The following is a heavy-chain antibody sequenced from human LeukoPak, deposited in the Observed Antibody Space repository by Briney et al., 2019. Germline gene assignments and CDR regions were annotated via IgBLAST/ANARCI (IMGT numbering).Heavy chain of an antibody. D-gene: IGHD4/OR15-4a*01. J-gene: IGHJ4*02. CDR3: ARPLLWWPQVGYFDY. Sequence: ASVKVSCKASGYTFTGYYMHWVRQAPGQGLEWMGWINPNSGGTNYAQRFQGRVTMTRDTSISTAYMELSRLRSDDTAVYYCARPLLWWPQVGYFDYWGQGTLVTVSS. V-gene: IGHV1-2*02. CDR1: GYTFTGYY. CDR2: INPNSGGT.